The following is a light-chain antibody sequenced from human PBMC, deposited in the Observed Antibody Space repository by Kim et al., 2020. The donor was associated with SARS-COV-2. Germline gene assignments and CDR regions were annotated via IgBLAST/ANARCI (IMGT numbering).Light chain of an antibody. CDR3: QAWDTTVV. CDR1: LGDKY. V-gene: IGLV3-1*01. Sequence: LGDKYVCWYQQRPGQSPVLVIHQDKNRPSGIPERFSGSNSGNTATLTISGTQAMDEADYYCQAWDTTVVFGGGTQLTVL. J-gene: IGLJ2*01. CDR2: QDK.